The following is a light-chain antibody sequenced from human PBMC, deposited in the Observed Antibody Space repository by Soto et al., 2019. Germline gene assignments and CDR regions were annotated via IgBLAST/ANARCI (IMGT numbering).Light chain of an antibody. Sequence: EIVLTQSPGTLSLSPGKRTTLSCRASQSVSSVYLAWYQQKPGQPPRLVMYATSSRATGIPARFSGSGSGTDFTLTISRLQPEDFAVYYCQQYGNSSWTFGQGTKVDIK. V-gene: IGKV3-20*01. CDR2: ATS. CDR3: QQYGNSSWT. J-gene: IGKJ1*01. CDR1: QSVSSVY.